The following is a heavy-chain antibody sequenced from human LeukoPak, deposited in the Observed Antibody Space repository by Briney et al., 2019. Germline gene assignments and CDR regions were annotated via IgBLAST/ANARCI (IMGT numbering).Heavy chain of an antibody. D-gene: IGHD3-10*01. CDR2: ISYDGSNK. CDR1: GFTFSSYG. Sequence: GRSLRLSCAASGFTFSSYGMHWVRQAPGKGLEWVAVISYDGSNKYYADSVKGRFTISRDNPKNTLYLQMNSLRAEDTAVYYCAKDHYYGSGSFQNGFDYWGQGTLVTVSS. V-gene: IGHV3-30*18. J-gene: IGHJ4*02. CDR3: AKDHYYGSGSFQNGFDY.